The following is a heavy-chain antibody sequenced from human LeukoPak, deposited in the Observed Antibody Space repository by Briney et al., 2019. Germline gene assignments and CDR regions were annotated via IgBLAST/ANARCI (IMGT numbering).Heavy chain of an antibody. CDR2: IIPIVGVT. Sequence: ASVKVSCKASGDKFSAYVFTWVRQAPGQGLEWMGRIIPIVGVTKYAQRVQGRITITADISTTTAYMELTSLRSGDTAVYYCARPRYCTNGVCYANDAFDIWGQGTMVTVSS. D-gene: IGHD2-8*01. CDR1: GDKFSAYV. V-gene: IGHV1-69*04. J-gene: IGHJ3*02. CDR3: ARPRYCTNGVCYANDAFDI.